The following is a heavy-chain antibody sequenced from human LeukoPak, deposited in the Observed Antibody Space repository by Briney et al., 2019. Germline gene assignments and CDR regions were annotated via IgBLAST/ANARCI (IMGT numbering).Heavy chain of an antibody. Sequence: GGSLRLSCAASGFTFSSYGMHWVRQAPGKGLEWVAVISYDGSNKYSADSVKGRFTISRDNSKNTLYLQMNSLRAEDTAVYHCAKEYYAKYYFDYWGQGTLVTVSS. V-gene: IGHV3-30*18. D-gene: IGHD3-10*01. J-gene: IGHJ4*02. CDR3: AKEYYAKYYFDY. CDR2: ISYDGSNK. CDR1: GFTFSSYG.